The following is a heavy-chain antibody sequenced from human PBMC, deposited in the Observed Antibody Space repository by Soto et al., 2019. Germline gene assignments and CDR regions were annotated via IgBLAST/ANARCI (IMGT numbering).Heavy chain of an antibody. J-gene: IGHJ4*02. CDR2: ISSTTNYI. CDR1: GFTFTRYS. Sequence: PGGSLRLSCAASGFTFTRYSMNWVRQAPGKGLEWVSSISSTTNYIYYGDSMKGRFTVSRDNAKNSLYLEMNSLRAEDTAVYYCARESEDLTSNFDYWGQGTLVTVSS. CDR3: ARESEDLTSNFDY. V-gene: IGHV3-21*06.